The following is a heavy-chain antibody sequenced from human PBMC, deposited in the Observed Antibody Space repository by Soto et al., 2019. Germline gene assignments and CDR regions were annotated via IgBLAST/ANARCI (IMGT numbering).Heavy chain of an antibody. J-gene: IGHJ4*02. CDR2: ISSTTNYI. CDR1: GFTFTRYS. Sequence: PGGSLRLSCAASGFTFTRYSMNWVRQAPGKGLEWVSSISSTTNYIYYGDSMKGRFTVSRDNAKNSLYLEMNSLRAEDTAVYYCARESEDLTSNFDYWGQGTLVTVSS. CDR3: ARESEDLTSNFDY. V-gene: IGHV3-21*06.